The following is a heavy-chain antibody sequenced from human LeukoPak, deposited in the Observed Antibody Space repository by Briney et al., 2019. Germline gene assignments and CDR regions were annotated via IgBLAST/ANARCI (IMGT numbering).Heavy chain of an antibody. D-gene: IGHD4-17*01. CDR3: ARGPPIYGDYGGADY. J-gene: IGHJ4*02. V-gene: IGHV4-34*01. CDR2: INHSGST. CDR1: GGSFSGYY. Sequence: SETLSLTCAVYGGSFSGYYWSWIRQLPGKGLEWIGEINHSGSTNYNPSLKSRVTISVDTSKNQFSLKLSSVTAADTAVYYCARGPPIYGDYGGADYWGQGTLVTVSS.